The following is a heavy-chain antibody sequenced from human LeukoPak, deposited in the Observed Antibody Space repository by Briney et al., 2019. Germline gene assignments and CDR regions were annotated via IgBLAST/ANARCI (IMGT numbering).Heavy chain of an antibody. J-gene: IGHJ4*02. V-gene: IGHV3-23*01. CDR3: AKGILGYYFDY. D-gene: IGHD3-10*01. CDR2: ISGSGGST. Sequence: GGSLRLSCAASGFTFSSYAMSWVRQAPGKGLGWVSAISGSGGSTYYADSVKGRFTISRDNSKNTLYLQVNSLRAEDTAVYYCAKGILGYYFDYWGQGTLVTVSS. CDR1: GFTFSSYA.